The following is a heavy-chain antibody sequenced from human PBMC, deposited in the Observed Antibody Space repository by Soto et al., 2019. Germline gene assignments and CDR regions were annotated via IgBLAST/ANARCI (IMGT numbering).Heavy chain of an antibody. CDR1: GFTFSSYW. V-gene: IGHV3-74*01. D-gene: IGHD6-13*01. CDR3: ARSSSSWSPLDY. Sequence: PGGSLRLSCAASGFTFSSYWMHWVRQAPGKGLVWVSRINTDGSGTSYADSVKGRFTISRDNAKNTLYLQMNSLRAEDTAVYYCARSSSSWSPLDYWGQGTLVTVPQ. J-gene: IGHJ4*02. CDR2: INTDGSGT.